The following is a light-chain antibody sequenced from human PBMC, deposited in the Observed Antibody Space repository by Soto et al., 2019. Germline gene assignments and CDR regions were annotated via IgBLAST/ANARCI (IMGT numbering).Light chain of an antibody. J-gene: IGKJ4*01. V-gene: IGKV3-20*01. CDR1: QSVSSSY. CDR2: GAS. Sequence: EIVLTQSPGTLSLSPGERATLSCRASQSVSSSYLAWYQQKPGQAPRLLIYGASSRATGIPDRFSGSGSGTDFTLTISRLGPEDFAVYYCQQYGSSPLGGGTKVEIK. CDR3: QQYGSSP.